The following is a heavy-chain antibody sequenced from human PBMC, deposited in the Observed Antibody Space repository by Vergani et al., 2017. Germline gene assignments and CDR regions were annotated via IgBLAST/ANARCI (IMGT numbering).Heavy chain of an antibody. J-gene: IGHJ4*02. CDR2: IYYSGST. CDR1: GGSISSGDYY. V-gene: IGHV4-30-4*01. CDR3: ARGYGGKDPSHLPPIDY. Sequence: QVQLQESGPGLVKPSQTLSLTCTVSGGSISSGDYYWSWIRQPPGKGLEWIGYIYYSGSTYYDPSLKNRVTISVDTSKNQFSLKLSSVTAADTAVYYCARGYGGKDPSHLPPIDYWSQGTLVTVSS. D-gene: IGHD4-23*01.